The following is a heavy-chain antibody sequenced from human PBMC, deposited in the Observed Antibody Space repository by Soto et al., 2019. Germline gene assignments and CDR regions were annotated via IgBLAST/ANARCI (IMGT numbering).Heavy chain of an antibody. D-gene: IGHD3-9*01. CDR2: IYYSGST. V-gene: IGHV4-30-4*01. CDR1: GGSISSGDYY. Sequence: QVQLQESGPGLVKPSQTLSLTCTVSGGSISSGDYYWSWIRQPPGKGLEWIGYIYYSGSTYYNPSLKSRVTISVDTSKNQFSLKLSSVTAADTVVYYCARYYDILTGMGSSWFDPWGQGTLVTVSS. J-gene: IGHJ5*02. CDR3: ARYYDILTGMGSSWFDP.